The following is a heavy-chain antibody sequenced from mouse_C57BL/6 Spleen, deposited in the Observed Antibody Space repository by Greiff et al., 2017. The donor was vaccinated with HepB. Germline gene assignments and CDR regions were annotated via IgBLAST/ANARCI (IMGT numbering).Heavy chain of an antibody. CDR1: GYAFSSYW. J-gene: IGHJ2*01. Sequence: SGAELVKPGASVKISCKASGYAFSSYWMNWVKQRPGKGLEWIGQIYPGDGDTNYNGKFKGKATLTADKSSSPAYMQLSSLTSEDSAVYFCAYITTVVGGYFDYWGQGTTLTVSS. V-gene: IGHV1-80*01. D-gene: IGHD1-1*01. CDR2: IYPGDGDT. CDR3: AYITTVVGGYFDY.